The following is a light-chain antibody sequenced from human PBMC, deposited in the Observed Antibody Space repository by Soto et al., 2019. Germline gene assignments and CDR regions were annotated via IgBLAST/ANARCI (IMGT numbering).Light chain of an antibody. J-gene: IGLJ2*01. Sequence: QSVLTQPPSASGSPGQSVTISCTGTSSDVGSYKFVSWYQQHPGKAPKLMMYEVSKRPSGVPDRFSGSKSGNTASLTVSGLQAEDEADYFCSSYAGNYNLVFGGGTRSPS. CDR1: SSDVGSYKF. CDR2: EVS. CDR3: SSYAGNYNLV. V-gene: IGLV2-8*01.